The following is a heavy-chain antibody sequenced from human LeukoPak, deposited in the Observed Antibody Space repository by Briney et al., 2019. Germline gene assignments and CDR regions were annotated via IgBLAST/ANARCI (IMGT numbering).Heavy chain of an antibody. CDR3: ARAWITATTSFDY. CDR1: GYTFTGEF. CDR2: INPNSGAT. V-gene: IGHV1-2*02. Sequence: ASVKVSCKASGYTFTGEFMHWLRQGPGQGLEWIGWINPNSGATHYAQKFQGRIIMTRDTSISTAYMELSRLTSDDTAIYYCARAWITATTSFDYWGQGTLVTVSS. J-gene: IGHJ4*02. D-gene: IGHD1-7*01.